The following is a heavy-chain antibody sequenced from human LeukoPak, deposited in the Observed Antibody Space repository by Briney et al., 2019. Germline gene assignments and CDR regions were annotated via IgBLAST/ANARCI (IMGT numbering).Heavy chain of an antibody. D-gene: IGHD7-27*01. CDR3: VRSLWGSAGASDI. CDR2: INPSSGRT. V-gene: IGHV1-46*01. Sequence: GASVRVSCKTSGYTFTKHFMHCVRQAPRQGLEWRGIINPSSGRTNSAQKFRGRVTLTRDTSTSTVYLDLSNLRSDDTAVYYCVRSLWGSAGASDIWGQGTMVSVSS. CDR1: GYTFTKHF. J-gene: IGHJ3*02.